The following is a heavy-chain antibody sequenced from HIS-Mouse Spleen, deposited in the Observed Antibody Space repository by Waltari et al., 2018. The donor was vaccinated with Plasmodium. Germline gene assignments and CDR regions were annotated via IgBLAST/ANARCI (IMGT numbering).Heavy chain of an antibody. J-gene: IGHJ3*02. CDR3: ARVLSIAAAGKDAFDI. Sequence: QVQLVQSGAEVKKPGSSVKVSCKASGGTFSSYAISWVRQAPGQGLEWMGSIIPILGITNYAQNFQGRVTMTADKSTSTAYMELSSLRSEDTAVYYCARVLSIAAAGKDAFDIWGQGTMVTVSS. V-gene: IGHV1-69*04. CDR2: IIPILGIT. CDR1: GGTFSSYA. D-gene: IGHD6-13*01.